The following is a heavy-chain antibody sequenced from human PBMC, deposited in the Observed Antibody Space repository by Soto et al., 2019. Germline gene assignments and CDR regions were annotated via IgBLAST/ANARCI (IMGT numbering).Heavy chain of an antibody. CDR1: GATFSRDT. V-gene: IGHV1-69*08. CDR2: ITPVLGVE. CDR3: ARDQTGFDY. Sequence: QVHLVQSGAEVKKPGSSVKVSCKASGATFSRDTFSWVRQAPGQGLEWVGRITPVLGVEIYAQRFQGRVNITADTSATTLYMELSSLTSEDTAMYFCARDQTGFDYCGQGTLVTVSS. J-gene: IGHJ4*02.